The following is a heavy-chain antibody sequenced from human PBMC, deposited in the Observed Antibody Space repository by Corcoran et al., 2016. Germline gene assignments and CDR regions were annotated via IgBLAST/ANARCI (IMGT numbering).Heavy chain of an antibody. CDR2: IIPIFGTA. V-gene: IGHV1-69*01. CDR3: ARSRQDPVVPAAIKYYYYGMDV. Sequence: QVQLVQSGAEVKKPGSSVKVSCKASGGTFSSYAISWVRQAPGQGLEWMGGIIPIFGTANYARKFQGRVTITADESTSTAYMELSSLRSEDTAVYYCARSRQDPVVPAAIKYYYYGMDVWGQGTTVTVSS. J-gene: IGHJ6*02. CDR1: GGTFSSYA. D-gene: IGHD2-2*01.